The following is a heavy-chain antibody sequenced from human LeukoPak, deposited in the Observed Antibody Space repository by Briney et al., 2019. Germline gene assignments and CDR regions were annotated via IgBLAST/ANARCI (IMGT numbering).Heavy chain of an antibody. V-gene: IGHV1-18*01. CDR2: ISAYNGIT. CDR1: GYTFTSHG. J-gene: IGHJ4*02. CDR3: ARDGEWFPPEPLFDY. Sequence: GASVKVSCKASGYTFTSHGISWVRQAPGQGLEWMGWISAYNGITDYARKLQGRVTMTTDTSTSTAYMELRSLRSDDTAVYYCARDGEWFPPEPLFDYWGQGTLVTVSS. D-gene: IGHD3-3*01.